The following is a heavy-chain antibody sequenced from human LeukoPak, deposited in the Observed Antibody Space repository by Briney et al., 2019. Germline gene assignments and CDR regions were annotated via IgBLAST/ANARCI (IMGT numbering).Heavy chain of an antibody. J-gene: IGHJ3*02. V-gene: IGHV1-69*02. CDR3: EGFGDMNDAFDI. D-gene: IGHD3-10*01. CDR1: GGTFSSYT. Sequence: SVEVSCKASGGTFSSYTISWVRQAPGQGLEWMGRIIPILGIANYAQKFQGRVTITADKSTSTAYMELSSLRSEDTAVYYCEGFGDMNDAFDIWGQGTMVTVSS. CDR2: IIPILGIA.